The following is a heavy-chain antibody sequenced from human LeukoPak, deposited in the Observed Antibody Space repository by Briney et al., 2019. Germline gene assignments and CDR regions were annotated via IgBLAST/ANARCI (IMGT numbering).Heavy chain of an antibody. D-gene: IGHD4-11*01. V-gene: IGHV3-48*01. CDR2: ISSSSSTI. Sequence: GGSLRLSCAASGFTFSSYSMNWVRQAPGKGLEWVSYISSSSSTIYYADSVKGRFTISRDNAKNSLYLQMNSLRAEDTAVYYCARDRDSNYYYYYGMDVWGQGTTVTVFS. J-gene: IGHJ6*02. CDR1: GFTFSSYS. CDR3: ARDRDSNYYYYYGMDV.